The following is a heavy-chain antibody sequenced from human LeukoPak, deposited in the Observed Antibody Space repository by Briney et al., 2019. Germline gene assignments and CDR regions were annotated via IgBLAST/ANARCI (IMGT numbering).Heavy chain of an antibody. J-gene: IGHJ4*02. CDR1: GYTFTSHD. D-gene: IGHD3-22*01. CDR2: IIPILGIA. V-gene: IGHV1-69*04. CDR3: ASRYDSSGYYLLAYYFDY. Sequence: SVKVSCKASGYTFTSHDINWVRQAPGQGLERMGRIIPILGIANYAQKFQGRVTITADKSTSTAYMELSSLRSEDTAVYYCASRYDSSGYYLLAYYFDYWGQGTLVTVSS.